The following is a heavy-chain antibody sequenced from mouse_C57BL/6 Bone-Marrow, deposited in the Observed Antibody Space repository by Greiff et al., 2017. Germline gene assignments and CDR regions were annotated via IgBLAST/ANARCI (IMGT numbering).Heavy chain of an antibody. J-gene: IGHJ4*01. Sequence: VQLKQSGTVLARPGASVKMSCKTSGYTFTSYWMHWVKQRPGQGLEWIGAIYPGNSDTSYNQKFKGKAKLTAVTSASTAYIELSSLTNEDSAVYYCSRLEGYDYDDAMDYWGQGTSVTVSS. CDR1: GYTFTSYW. CDR2: IYPGNSDT. D-gene: IGHD2-4*01. CDR3: SRLEGYDYDDAMDY. V-gene: IGHV1-5*01.